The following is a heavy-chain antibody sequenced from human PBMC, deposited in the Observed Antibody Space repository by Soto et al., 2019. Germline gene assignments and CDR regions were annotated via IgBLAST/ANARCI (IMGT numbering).Heavy chain of an antibody. V-gene: IGHV3-30-3*01. CDR1: GFTFNHHA. CDR2: ISSDGSRK. J-gene: IGHJ5*02. CDR3: AIDTGVGATVGVIGP. D-gene: IGHD1-26*01. Sequence: QEQLVESGGGVVLPGRSLTLSCAASGFTFNHHAMHWVRQAPGKGLEWVAVISSDGSRKYYAASVQGLFTISRDNSENTLHLQVKSLRAEETALYYCAIDTGVGATVGVIGPWGQGILVTVSS.